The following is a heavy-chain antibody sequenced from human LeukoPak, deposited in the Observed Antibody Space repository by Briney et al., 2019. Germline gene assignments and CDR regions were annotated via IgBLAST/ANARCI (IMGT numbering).Heavy chain of an antibody. D-gene: IGHD3-22*01. CDR2: ISAYNGNT. V-gene: IGHV1-18*01. CDR3: ARGGYYHDSSGYRIDY. CDR1: GYTFTSYG. Sequence: ASVKVSCKASGYTFTSYGISWVRQAPRQGLEWMGWISAYNGNTNYAQKLQGRVTMTTDTSTSTAYMEVRSLRSDDTAVYYCARGGYYHDSSGYRIDYWGQGTLVTVSS. J-gene: IGHJ4*02.